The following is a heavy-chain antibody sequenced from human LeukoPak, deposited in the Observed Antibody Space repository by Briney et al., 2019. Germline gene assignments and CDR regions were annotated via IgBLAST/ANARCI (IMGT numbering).Heavy chain of an antibody. CDR3: ARGSPLEVRGVDHYYFDY. D-gene: IGHD3-10*01. J-gene: IGHJ4*02. CDR2: IYHSGST. Sequence: PSQTLSLTCTVSGGSISSGGYYWSWIRQPPGKGLEWIGYIYHSGSTYYNPSLKSRVTISVDRSKNQFSLKLSSVTAADTAVYYCARGSPLEVRGVDHYYFDYWGQGTLVTVSS. V-gene: IGHV4-30-2*01. CDR1: GGSISSGGYY.